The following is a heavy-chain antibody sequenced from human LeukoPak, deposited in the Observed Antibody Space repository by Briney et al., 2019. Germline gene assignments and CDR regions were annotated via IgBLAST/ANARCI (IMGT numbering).Heavy chain of an antibody. J-gene: IGHJ4*02. D-gene: IGHD3-3*01. Sequence: GGSLSLSCAASSFTFSSYARNWVRQAPGQGLEWVSSISSSSTYIYYADSVKGRFTISRYNAKNSLYLQMNSLRAEDTAVYYCARGSPDFWGQGTLVTVSS. CDR1: SFTFSSYA. CDR3: ARGSPDF. V-gene: IGHV3-21*01. CDR2: ISSSSTYI.